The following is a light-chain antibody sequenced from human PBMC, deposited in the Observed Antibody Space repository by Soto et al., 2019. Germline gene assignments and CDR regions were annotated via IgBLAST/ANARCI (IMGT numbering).Light chain of an antibody. V-gene: IGKV3-11*01. CDR1: QSVGSD. CDR2: DAS. CDR3: QQRSNWPHT. J-gene: IGKJ2*01. Sequence: EIVLTQSPATLSLSPGERATLSCRASQSVGSDLAWYQQKPGQAPRLLIYDASNRATGIPARFSGSGSGTDFTLTISSLEPEDFAVYYCQQRSNWPHTFGQGTKLEIK.